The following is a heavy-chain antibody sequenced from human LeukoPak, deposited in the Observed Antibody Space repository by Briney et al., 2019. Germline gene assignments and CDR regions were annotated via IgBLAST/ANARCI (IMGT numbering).Heavy chain of an antibody. D-gene: IGHD3-10*01. CDR2: ISGSGGST. J-gene: IGHJ4*02. CDR3: AKAGARWFGELSHFDY. V-gene: IGHV3-23*01. Sequence: PGGSLRLSCAASGFTFSSYAMSWVRQAPGKGLEWVSAISGSGGSTYYADSVEGRFTISRDNSKNTPYLQMNSLRAEDTAVYYCAKAGARWFGELSHFDYWGQGTLVTVSS. CDR1: GFTFSSYA.